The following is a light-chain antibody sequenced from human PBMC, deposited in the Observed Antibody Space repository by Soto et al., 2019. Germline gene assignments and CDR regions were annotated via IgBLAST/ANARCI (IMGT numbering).Light chain of an antibody. Sequence: QSALTQPASVSGSPGQSITLSCTGTRSDIGGYKYVSWYQQYPGKAPKLMIYEVSNRPSGVSNRYSGSKSGNTASLTISGLQAEDEGDYYCSSHTTSNTWVFGGGTKLTVL. J-gene: IGLJ3*02. CDR1: RSDIGGYKY. V-gene: IGLV2-14*01. CDR3: SSHTTSNTWV. CDR2: EVS.